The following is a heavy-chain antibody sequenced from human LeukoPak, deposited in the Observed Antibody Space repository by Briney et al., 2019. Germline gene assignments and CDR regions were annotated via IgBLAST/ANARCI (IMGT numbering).Heavy chain of an antibody. D-gene: IGHD3-22*01. CDR1: GFTFSSYA. CDR3: AKNPHYYDSSGYYYLSWFDP. J-gene: IGHJ5*02. Sequence: GGSLRLSCAASGFTFSSYAMSWVRQAPGKGLEWVSAISGSGGSTYYADSVKGRFTISRDNPKNTLYLQMNSLRAEDTAVYYCAKNPHYYDSSGYYYLSWFDPWGQGTLVTVSS. CDR2: ISGSGGST. V-gene: IGHV3-23*01.